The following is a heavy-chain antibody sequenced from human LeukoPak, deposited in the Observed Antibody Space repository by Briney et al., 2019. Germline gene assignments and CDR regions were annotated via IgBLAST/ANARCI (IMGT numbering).Heavy chain of an antibody. CDR1: GFTFSTHA. Sequence: GGSLRLSCAASGFTFSTHAMSWVRQAPGKGLEWVSGISGNGGSTYYADSVKGRFTISRDNSKNTLYLQMSSLRAEDTAVYYCANAPPPEITVVRGDYWGQGTLVTVSS. J-gene: IGHJ4*02. CDR3: ANAPPPEITVVRGDY. V-gene: IGHV3-23*01. D-gene: IGHD3-10*01. CDR2: ISGNGGST.